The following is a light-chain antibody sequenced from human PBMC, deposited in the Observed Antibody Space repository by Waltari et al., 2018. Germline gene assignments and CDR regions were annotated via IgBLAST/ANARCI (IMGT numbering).Light chain of an antibody. CDR3: SSFAGSNNLV. CDR2: EVT. CDR1: RSDVGGYTY. J-gene: IGLJ2*01. Sequence: QSALTQPPSASGSPGQSVTIFCTGTRSDVGGYTYVSWYQQHPGKVPKLMIYEVTKRPSGVPDRFSGSKSGNTASLTVSGLQAEDEADYYCSSFAGSNNLVFGGGTKLTVL. V-gene: IGLV2-8*01.